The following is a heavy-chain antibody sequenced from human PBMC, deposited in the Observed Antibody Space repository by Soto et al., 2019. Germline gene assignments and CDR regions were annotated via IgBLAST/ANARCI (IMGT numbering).Heavy chain of an antibody. J-gene: IGHJ4*02. D-gene: IGHD3-16*02. V-gene: IGHV3-30*04. Sequence: QVQLVESGGGVVQPGGSLRLSCAASGFTFSRYALHWVRQAPGKGLEWVAVISYDGRNTYYVDSVKGRFTISRDNSKKTLSLQMNSLRSEDAGVYYCARDAYDFVWGTYRPVDYWGQGTLVTVSS. CDR3: ARDAYDFVWGTYRPVDY. CDR1: GFTFSRYA. CDR2: ISYDGRNT.